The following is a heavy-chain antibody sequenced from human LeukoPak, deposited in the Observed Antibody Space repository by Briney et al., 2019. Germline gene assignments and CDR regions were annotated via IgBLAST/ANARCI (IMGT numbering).Heavy chain of an antibody. Sequence: PGGSLRLSCAASGFTVSSNYMSWVRQAPGKGLEWVSAISGSGGSTFYADSVKGRFTISRDNSKNTLYLQMNRLRVEDTAVYYCAKGGRGLAYSFDYWGQGTLVTVSS. J-gene: IGHJ4*02. CDR3: AKGGRGLAYSFDY. CDR1: GFTVSSNY. CDR2: ISGSGGST. D-gene: IGHD3-16*01. V-gene: IGHV3-23*01.